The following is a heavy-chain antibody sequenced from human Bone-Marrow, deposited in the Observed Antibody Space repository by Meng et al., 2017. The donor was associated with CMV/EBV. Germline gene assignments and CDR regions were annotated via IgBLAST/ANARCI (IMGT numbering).Heavy chain of an antibody. CDR3: ARVDYDSSGYYEDFDY. CDR2: IYSGGSST. D-gene: IGHD3-22*01. Sequence: GGSLRLSCAASGFTFSSYAMSWVRQAPGKGLEWVSVIYSGGSSTYYADSVKGRFTISRDNSKNTLYLQMNSLRAEDTAVYYCARVDYDSSGYYEDFDYWGQGTLVTVSS. CDR1: GFTFSSYA. V-gene: IGHV3-23*03. J-gene: IGHJ4*02.